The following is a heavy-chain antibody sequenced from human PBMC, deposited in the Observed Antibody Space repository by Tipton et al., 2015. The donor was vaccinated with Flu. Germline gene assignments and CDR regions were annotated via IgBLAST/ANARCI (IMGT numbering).Heavy chain of an antibody. CDR2: IYHSGST. J-gene: IGHJ4*02. CDR1: GYSISSGYY. V-gene: IGHV4-38-2*01. D-gene: IGHD5-12*01. CDR3: ARHRGYSGPFDY. Sequence: LRLSCAVSGYSISSGYYWGWIRQPPGKGLEWIGSIYHSGSTYYNPSLKSRVAISVDTSKNQFSLKLSSVTAADTAVYYCARHRGYSGPFDYWGQGTLVTVSS.